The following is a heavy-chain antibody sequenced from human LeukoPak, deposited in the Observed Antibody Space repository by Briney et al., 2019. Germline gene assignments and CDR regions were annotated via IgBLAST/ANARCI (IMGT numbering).Heavy chain of an antibody. CDR2: INPNSGGT. Sequence: ASVKVSCKASGYIFTGYYMHWVRQAPGQGLEWMGWINPNSGGTNYAQKFQGRVTMTWDTSISTAYMEVTRLTSDDTAVYYCARGRSVAVAVWSPPIDYWGQGTLVTVSS. CDR1: GYIFTGYY. V-gene: IGHV1-2*02. J-gene: IGHJ4*02. D-gene: IGHD6-19*01. CDR3: ARGRSVAVAVWSPPIDY.